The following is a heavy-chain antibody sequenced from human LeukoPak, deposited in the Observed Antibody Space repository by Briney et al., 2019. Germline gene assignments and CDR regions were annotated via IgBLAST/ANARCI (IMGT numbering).Heavy chain of an antibody. CDR1: GFTFSSYA. V-gene: IGHV3-23*01. CDR2: ISGSGGST. Sequence: GGSLRLSCAASGFTFSSYAMSWVRQAQGKGREWVSAISGSGGSTYYADSGRGRFTISRDNSKNTLYLQMNSLRAEGTAVYYCAKGLAEYSGYDSSDYWGQGTLVTVSS. CDR3: AKGLAEYSGYDSSDY. J-gene: IGHJ4*02. D-gene: IGHD5-12*01.